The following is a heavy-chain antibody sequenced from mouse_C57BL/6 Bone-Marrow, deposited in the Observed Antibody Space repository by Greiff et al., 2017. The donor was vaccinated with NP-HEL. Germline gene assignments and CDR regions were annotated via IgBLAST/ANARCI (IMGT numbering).Heavy chain of an antibody. D-gene: IGHD1-1*01. J-gene: IGHJ2*01. CDR1: GFNIKDDY. CDR3: TTTVVATSYFDY. V-gene: IGHV14-4*01. CDR2: IDPENGDT. Sequence: EVQLQESGAELVRPGASVKLSCTASGFNIKDDYMHWVKQRPEQGLEWIGWIDPENGDTESASKFQGKATITADTSSNTAYLQLSSLTSEDTAVYYCTTTVVATSYFDYWGQGTTLTVSS.